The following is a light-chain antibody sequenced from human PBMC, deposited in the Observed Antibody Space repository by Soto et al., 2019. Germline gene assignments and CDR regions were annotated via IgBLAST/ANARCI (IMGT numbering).Light chain of an antibody. CDR3: QQYNNWPPWT. V-gene: IGKV3-15*01. Sequence: EIVMTQSPATLSVSPGERATLSCRASQSVSSNLAWYQQKPGQAPRLLIYGASTRATGIPARFRGSGSGTEFTLTISSLHSEDFAVYYCQQYNNWPPWTFGQGTKVEIK. CDR2: GAS. J-gene: IGKJ1*01. CDR1: QSVSSN.